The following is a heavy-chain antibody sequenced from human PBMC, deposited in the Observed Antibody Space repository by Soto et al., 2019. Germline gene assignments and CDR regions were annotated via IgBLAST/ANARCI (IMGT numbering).Heavy chain of an antibody. CDR1: GFTFSSYG. D-gene: IGHD6-13*01. J-gene: IGHJ3*02. V-gene: IGHV3-33*01. Sequence: GGSLRLSCAASGFTFSSYGMHWVRQAPGKGLEWVAVIWYDGSNKYYADSVKGRFTISRDNSKNTLYLQMNSLRAEDTAVYYCARGGVPVPKQYPGIAAAGIDDAFDIWGQGTMVTVSS. CDR3: ARGGVPVPKQYPGIAAAGIDDAFDI. CDR2: IWYDGSNK.